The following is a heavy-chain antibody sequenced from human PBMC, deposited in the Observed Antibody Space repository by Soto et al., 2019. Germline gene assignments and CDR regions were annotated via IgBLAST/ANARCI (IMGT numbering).Heavy chain of an antibody. V-gene: IGHV1-69*13. D-gene: IGHD3-10*01. Sequence: SVKVSCKASGGTFSSYAISWVRQAPGQGLEWMGGIIPIFGTANYAQKFQGRVTITADESTSTAYMELSSLRSEDTAVYYFASGYEVRGVINLYYYYGMDVWGQGTTVTVSS. CDR2: IIPIFGTA. CDR3: ASGYEVRGVINLYYYYGMDV. J-gene: IGHJ6*02. CDR1: GGTFSSYA.